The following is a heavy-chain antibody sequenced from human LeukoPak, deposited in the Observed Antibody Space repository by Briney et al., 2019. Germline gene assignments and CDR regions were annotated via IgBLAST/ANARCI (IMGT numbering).Heavy chain of an antibody. CDR1: GFTFSSYW. CDR3: ARDSPHGDYGY. D-gene: IGHD4-17*01. J-gene: IGHJ4*02. V-gene: IGHV3-74*01. CDR2: INSDGSST. Sequence: GGSLRLSCAASGFTFSSYWMHWVRQAPGKGLVWVSRINSDGSSTSYADSVKGRFTVSRDNAKNTLYLQMNSLRAEDTAVYYCARDSPHGDYGYWGQGTLVTVSS.